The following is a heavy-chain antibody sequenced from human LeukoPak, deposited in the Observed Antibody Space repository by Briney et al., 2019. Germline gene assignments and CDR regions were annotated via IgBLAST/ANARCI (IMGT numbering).Heavy chain of an antibody. CDR2: IHYTGST. J-gene: IGHJ3*02. D-gene: IGHD6-13*01. Sequence: PSETLSLTCTVSGGSISNYYWSWVRQPPGKGLAWIGYIHYTGSTNYNPSLKSRVTISLDTSKNQFSLNLSSVTAADTAMYYCARRSLTDAYSRSWDIWGQGTMVTVSS. CDR1: GGSISNYY. V-gene: IGHV4-59*01. CDR3: ARRSLTDAYSRSWDI.